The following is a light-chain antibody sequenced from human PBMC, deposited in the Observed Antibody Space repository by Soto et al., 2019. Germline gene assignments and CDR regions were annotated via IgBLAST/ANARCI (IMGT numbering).Light chain of an antibody. CDR2: AET. J-gene: IGKJ4*01. Sequence: DIQMTECPSSLPASFGDRFTITCLASQTISTYLNWYQQKPGKAPNVIIYAETSMQTGVPSRFSGRASGKDFTITISSLQPEDFATYYCHQSYSTPLTFGGGTKVDIK. CDR3: HQSYSTPLT. V-gene: IGKV1-39*01. CDR1: QTISTY.